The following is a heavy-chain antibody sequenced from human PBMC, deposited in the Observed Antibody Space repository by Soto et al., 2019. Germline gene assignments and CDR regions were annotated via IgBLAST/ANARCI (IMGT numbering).Heavy chain of an antibody. D-gene: IGHD3-10*01. CDR2: IYWDDDK. V-gene: IGHV2-5*02. Sequence: QITLKESGPTLVKPTQTLTLTCTFSGFSLSTSGVGVGWIRQPPGKALEWLALIYWDDDKRYSPSLKSRLTXXXXTXXXQXXXXXXXXXXXXXXXXYXAXRXXLEDAFDIWGQGTMVTVSS. CDR3: AXRXXLEDAFDI. J-gene: IGHJ3*02. CDR1: GFSLSTSGVG.